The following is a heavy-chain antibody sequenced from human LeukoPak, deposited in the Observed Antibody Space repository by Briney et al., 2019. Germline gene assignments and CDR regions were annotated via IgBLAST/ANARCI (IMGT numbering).Heavy chain of an antibody. CDR1: GYTFTGYY. D-gene: IGHD3-22*01. J-gene: IGHJ4*02. CDR2: INPNSGGT. CDR3: ARSYYYDSSGYGY. V-gene: IGHV1-2*04. Sequence: ASVKVSCTASGYTFTGYYMHWVRQAPGQGLEWMGWINPNSGGTNYAQKFQGWVTMTRDTSISTAYMELSRLRSDDTAVYYCARSYYYDSSGYGYWGQGTLVTVSS.